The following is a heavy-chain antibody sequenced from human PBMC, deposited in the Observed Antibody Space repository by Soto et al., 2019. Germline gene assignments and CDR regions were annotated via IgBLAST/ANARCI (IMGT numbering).Heavy chain of an antibody. J-gene: IGHJ4*02. CDR1: GFSVSATS. CDR3: ARVNTTLVNHFDC. CDR2: MHRGGTT. Sequence: GGSLRLSCVVSGFSVSATSIFWVRQATGKGLEWVSLMHRGGTTDNADSVKGRFTTSRDKSKNTLYLHMNGLRVEDTAVYYCARVNTTLVNHFDCWGQGTLVTVSS. V-gene: IGHV3-53*01. D-gene: IGHD5-18*01.